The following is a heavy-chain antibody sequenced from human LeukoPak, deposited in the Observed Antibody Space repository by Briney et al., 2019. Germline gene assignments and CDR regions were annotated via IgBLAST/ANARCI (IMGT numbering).Heavy chain of an antibody. Sequence: PSETLSLTCAVSGGSISSGGYSWSWIRQPPGKGLEWIGYIYHSGSTYYNPSLKSRVTISVDRSKNQFSLKLSSVTAADRAVYYCARVQYCGGDCYPYYFDYWGQGTLVTVSS. D-gene: IGHD2-21*02. CDR2: IYHSGST. CDR1: GGSISSGGYS. J-gene: IGHJ4*02. V-gene: IGHV4-30-2*01. CDR3: ARVQYCGGDCYPYYFDY.